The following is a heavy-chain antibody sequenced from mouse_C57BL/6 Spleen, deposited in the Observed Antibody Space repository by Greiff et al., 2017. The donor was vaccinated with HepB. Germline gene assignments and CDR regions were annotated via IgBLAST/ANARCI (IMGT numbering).Heavy chain of an antibody. J-gene: IGHJ4*01. CDR2: IHPNSGST. CDR1: GYTFTSYW. V-gene: IGHV1-64*01. CDR3: AREWLLRYAMDY. Sequence: QVQLQQSGAELVKPGASVKLSCKASGYTFTSYWMHWVKQRPGQGLEWIGMIHPNSGSTNYNEKFKSKATLTVDKSSSTAYMQLSSLTSEDSAVYYCAREWLLRYAMDYWGQGTSVTVSS. D-gene: IGHD2-3*01.